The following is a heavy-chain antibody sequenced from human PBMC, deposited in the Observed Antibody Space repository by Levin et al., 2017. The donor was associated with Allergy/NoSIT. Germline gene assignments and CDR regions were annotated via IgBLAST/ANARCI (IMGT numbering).Heavy chain of an antibody. CDR2: ISWNSGSI. CDR3: AKDPRFISYDILTGSNWFDP. V-gene: IGHV3-9*01. D-gene: IGHD3-9*01. J-gene: IGHJ5*02. Sequence: GGSLRLSCAASGFTFDDYAMHWVRQAPGKGLEWVSGISWNSGSIGYADSVKGRFTISRDNAKNSLYLQMNSLRAEDTALYYCAKDPRFISYDILTGSNWFDPWGQGTLVTVSS. CDR1: GFTFDDYA.